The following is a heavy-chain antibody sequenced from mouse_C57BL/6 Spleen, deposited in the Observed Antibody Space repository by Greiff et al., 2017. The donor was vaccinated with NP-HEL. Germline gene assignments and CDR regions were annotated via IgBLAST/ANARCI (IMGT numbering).Heavy chain of an antibody. J-gene: IGHJ3*01. CDR1: GFTFSDYG. V-gene: IGHV5-17*01. CDR3: AKDYGPPWFAY. D-gene: IGHD1-1*01. CDR2: LSSGSSTI. Sequence: DVHLVESGGGLVKPGGSLKLSCAASGFTFSDYGMHWVRQAPATGLAWVAYLSSGSSTIYYADTVKGRFTISRDNAKNTLFLQMTSLRSEDTAMYYCAKDYGPPWFAYWGQGTLVTVSA.